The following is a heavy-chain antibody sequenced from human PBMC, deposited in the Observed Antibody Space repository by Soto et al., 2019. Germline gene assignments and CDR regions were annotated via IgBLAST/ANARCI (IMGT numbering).Heavy chain of an antibody. D-gene: IGHD2-15*01. V-gene: IGHV4-31*03. J-gene: IGHJ5*02. CDR3: AREVVVAENWFDP. Sequence: QVQLQESGPGLVKPSQTLSLTCTVSGGSISSGGYYWSWIRQHPGKGLEWIGYISYRGSTYYNPSLKSRVTISVDTSKNQFSLKLSSVTAADTAVYYCAREVVVAENWFDPWGQGTLVTVSS. CDR1: GGSISSGGYY. CDR2: ISYRGST.